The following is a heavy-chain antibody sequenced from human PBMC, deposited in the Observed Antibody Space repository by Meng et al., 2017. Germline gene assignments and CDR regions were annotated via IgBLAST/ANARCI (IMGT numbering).Heavy chain of an antibody. CDR2: SHTSGST. J-gene: IGHJ3*02. V-gene: IGHV4-61*02. CDR3: ARASLHYYDSSGDYRDAFDI. Sequence: SETLSLTCTVSGGSISSGSYYWSWIRQPAGKGLEWIGRSHTSGSTNYNPSLKSRVTISVDTSKNQFSLKLSSVTAADTAVYYCARASLHYYDSSGDYRDAFDIWGQGTMVTVSS. D-gene: IGHD3-22*01. CDR1: GGSISSGSYY.